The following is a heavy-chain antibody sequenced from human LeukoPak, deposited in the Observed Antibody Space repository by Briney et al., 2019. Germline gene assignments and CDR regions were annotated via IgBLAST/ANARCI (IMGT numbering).Heavy chain of an antibody. Sequence: PSETLSLTCAVYGGSFSDYYWAWIRQPPGKGLEWIGEINHSGGTNYNPSLKSRVTISVDTSKNQFSLTLSSVTAADTAVYYCARGGYSYGYGSWGQGTLVTVSS. J-gene: IGHJ5*02. CDR1: GGSFSDYY. CDR3: ARGGYSYGYGS. CDR2: INHSGGT. V-gene: IGHV4-34*01. D-gene: IGHD5-18*01.